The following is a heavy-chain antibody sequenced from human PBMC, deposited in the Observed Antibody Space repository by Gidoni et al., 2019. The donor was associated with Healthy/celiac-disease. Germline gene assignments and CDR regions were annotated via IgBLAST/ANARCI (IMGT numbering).Heavy chain of an antibody. CDR3: ARDRPGPGWSGATGYFDY. CDR1: GFTCSDDY. D-gene: IGHD3-3*01. CDR2: ISSSGSTI. V-gene: IGHV3-11*01. J-gene: IGHJ4*02. Sequence: VQLVESGGGLVKPGGSLRLSRAASGFTCSDDYRNWIRQAPGKGLGWVSYISSSGSTIYYADSVKGRLTISRDNAKNSLYLQMNSLRAEDTAVYYCARDRPGPGWSGATGYFDYWGQGTLVTVSS.